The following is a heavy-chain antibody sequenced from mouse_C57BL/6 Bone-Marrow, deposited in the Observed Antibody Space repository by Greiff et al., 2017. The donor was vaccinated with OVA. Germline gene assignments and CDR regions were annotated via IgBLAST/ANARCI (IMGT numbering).Heavy chain of an antibody. D-gene: IGHD1-1*02. CDR3: ARGHYGGHPDAMDD. Sequence: VQLQQPGAELVMPGASVKLSCKASGYTFTSYWMHWVKQRPGQGLEWIGEIDPSDSYTNYNQKFKGKSTLTVDKSSSTAYMLLSSLTSEDSAVDYCARGHYGGHPDAMDDWGQGTSLTVSS. J-gene: IGHJ4*01. V-gene: IGHV1-69*01. CDR2: IDPSDSYT. CDR1: GYTFTSYW.